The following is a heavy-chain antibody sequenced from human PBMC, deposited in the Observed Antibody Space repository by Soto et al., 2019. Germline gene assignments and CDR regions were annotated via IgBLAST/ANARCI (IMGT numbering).Heavy chain of an antibody. D-gene: IGHD6-6*01. V-gene: IGHV5-51*01. CDR1: GCSFSTYW. CDR3: ARLRGDSSSSCDY. J-gene: IGHJ4*02. Sequence: PGESLKISCMGSGCSFSTYWIGWVRQMPGKGLEWMGIIYPGDSNTRYSPSFQGQVSISADKSISTAYLHWSSLKASDTAMYYCARLRGDSSSSCDYWGPGTLVTVSS. CDR2: IYPGDSNT.